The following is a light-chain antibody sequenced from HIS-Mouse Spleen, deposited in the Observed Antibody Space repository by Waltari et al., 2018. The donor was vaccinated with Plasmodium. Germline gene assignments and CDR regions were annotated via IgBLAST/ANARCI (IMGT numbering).Light chain of an antibody. J-gene: IGLJ2*01. CDR3: CSYAGSSTFVV. Sequence: QSALTQPASVSGSPGQSITISCPGTSSDVGSYNLVSWYQHHPGKAPKLMIYEGSKRPSGVSNRFSGSKSGNTASLTISGLQAEDEADYYCCSYAGSSTFVVFGGGTKLTVL. CDR2: EGS. CDR1: SSDVGSYNL. V-gene: IGLV2-23*03.